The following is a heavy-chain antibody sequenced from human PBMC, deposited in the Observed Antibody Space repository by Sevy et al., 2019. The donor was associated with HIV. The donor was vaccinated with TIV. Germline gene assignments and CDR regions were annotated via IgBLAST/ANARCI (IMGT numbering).Heavy chain of an antibody. V-gene: IGHV2-5*01. CDR1: GFSLSTSGVG. D-gene: IGHD3-9*01. Sequence: SGPTLVKPTQTLTLTCTFSGFSLSTSGVGVGWIRQPPGKVLEWLALIYWNDDKRYSPSLKSRLTITKDTSKNQVVLTMTNMDPVDTATYYCAHSSLYDILTGYTYYGMDVWGQGTTVTVSS. CDR2: IYWNDDK. J-gene: IGHJ6*02. CDR3: AHSSLYDILTGYTYYGMDV.